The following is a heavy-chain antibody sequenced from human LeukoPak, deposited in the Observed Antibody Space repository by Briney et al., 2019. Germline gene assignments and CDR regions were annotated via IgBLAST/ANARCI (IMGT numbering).Heavy chain of an antibody. CDR3: TRDLFRFDY. J-gene: IGHJ4*02. D-gene: IGHD3-10*01. CDR2: ISAYNGDT. CDR1: GYTFTSYG. V-gene: IGHV1-18*01. Sequence: ASVKASCKASGYTFTSYGISRVRQAPGQGLEWMGWISAYNGDTNYAQKLQGRVTMTTDTSTTTAYMELRSLRSDDTAVYYCTRDLFRFDYWGQGTLVTVSS.